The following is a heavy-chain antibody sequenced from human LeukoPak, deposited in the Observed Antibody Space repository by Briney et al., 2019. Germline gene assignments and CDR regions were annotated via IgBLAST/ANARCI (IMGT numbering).Heavy chain of an antibody. CDR3: ATGGSTILRYFDWLPSGFDY. V-gene: IGHV1-2*02. CDR2: INPNSGGT. D-gene: IGHD3-9*01. CDR1: GYTFTGYY. J-gene: IGHJ4*02. Sequence: ASVKVSCKASGYTFTGYYMHWVRQAPGQGLEWMGWINPNSGGTNYAQKFQGRVTMTRDTSISTAYMELSRLRSDDTAVYYCATGGSTILRYFDWLPSGFDYWGQGTLVTVSS.